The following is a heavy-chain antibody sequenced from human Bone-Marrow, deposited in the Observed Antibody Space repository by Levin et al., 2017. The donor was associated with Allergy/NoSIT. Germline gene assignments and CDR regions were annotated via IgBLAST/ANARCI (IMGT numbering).Heavy chain of an antibody. V-gene: IGHV3-33*01. D-gene: IGHD6-19*01. CDR1: GFTFSSYG. CDR3: AREGYSSGWYLFDY. CDR2: LWYDGSNK. J-gene: IGHJ4*02. Sequence: GESLKISCAASGFTFSSYGMHWVRQAPGKGLEWVAVLWYDGSNKYYADSVKGRFTISRDNSKNTLYLQMNSLRAEDTAVYYCAREGYSSGWYLFDYWGQGTLVTVSS.